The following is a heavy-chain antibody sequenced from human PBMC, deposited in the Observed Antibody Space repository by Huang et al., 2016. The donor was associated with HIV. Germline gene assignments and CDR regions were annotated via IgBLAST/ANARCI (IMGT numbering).Heavy chain of an antibody. CDR1: GGSFSGSY. J-gene: IGHJ6*03. Sequence: QVQLQQWGAGLLRPSETLSLTCAVCGGSFSGSYGTWIRQPPGKGLEWIGEINHSESTNYNPSLKSRVTISVDTSRNQFSLTLTSVTAADTAVYYCARGQGGYYYYYMDVWGKGTTVTVSS. CDR3: ARGQGGYYYYYMDV. V-gene: IGHV4-34*01. CDR2: INHSEST.